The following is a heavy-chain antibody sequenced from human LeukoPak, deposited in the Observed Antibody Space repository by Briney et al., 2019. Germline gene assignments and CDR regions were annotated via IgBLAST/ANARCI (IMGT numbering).Heavy chain of an antibody. V-gene: IGHV4-59*01. Sequence: SETLSLTCTVSGGSISSYYWSWIRQPPGKGLEWIGYIYYSGSTNYSPSLKSRVTISVDTSKNQFSLKLSSVTAADTAVYYCARGDRFGEFGYSSGWFDYWGQGTLVTVSS. CDR2: IYYSGST. CDR1: GGSISSYY. J-gene: IGHJ4*02. D-gene: IGHD6-19*01. CDR3: ARGDRFGEFGYSSGWFDY.